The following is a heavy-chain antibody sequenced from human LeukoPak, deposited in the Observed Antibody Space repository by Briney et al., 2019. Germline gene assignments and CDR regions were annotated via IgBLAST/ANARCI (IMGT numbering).Heavy chain of an antibody. CDR1: GYSFTDYY. V-gene: IGHV1-2*02. CDR2: INPNDGDT. D-gene: IGHD2-2*01. J-gene: IGHJ4*02. Sequence: ASVKVSCKASGYSFTDYYMHWVRQAPGQGFEWMGWINPNDGDTNYAQKFQGRVTMTRDTSISTAHMEVSRLRSDDTAVYYCARANFLYCSSSTCLFDYWGQGTL. CDR3: ARANFLYCSSSTCLFDY.